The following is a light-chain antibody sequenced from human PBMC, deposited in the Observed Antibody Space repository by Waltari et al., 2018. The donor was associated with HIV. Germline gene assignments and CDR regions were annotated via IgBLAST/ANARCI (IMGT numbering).Light chain of an antibody. CDR1: LIGTKS. V-gene: IGLV3-21*01. J-gene: IGLJ2*01. CDR3: QVWDDTTHHVV. Sequence: SYVLTQPPSVSVALGEAATISCGGELIGTKSVHWYQQRPGQAPLLVIYYDADRPSGIPERFSGSNSGNAATLTISRVEAADVADYYCQVWDDTTHHVVFGGGTKLTAL. CDR2: YDA.